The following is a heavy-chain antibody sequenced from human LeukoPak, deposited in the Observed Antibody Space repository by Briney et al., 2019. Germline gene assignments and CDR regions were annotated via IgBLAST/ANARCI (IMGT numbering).Heavy chain of an antibody. Sequence: SVKVSCKASGYTFTSYAISWVRQAPGQGLEWMGRIIPILGIANYAQKFQGRVTITADKPTSTAYMELSSLRSEDTAVYYCARPGEWGFHYFDYWGQGTLVTVSS. D-gene: IGHD3-10*01. J-gene: IGHJ4*02. V-gene: IGHV1-69*04. CDR3: ARPGEWGFHYFDY. CDR1: GYTFTSYA. CDR2: IIPILGIA.